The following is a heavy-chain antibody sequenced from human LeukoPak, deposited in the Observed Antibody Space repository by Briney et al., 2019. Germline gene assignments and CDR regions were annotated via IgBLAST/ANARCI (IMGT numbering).Heavy chain of an antibody. CDR3: ARDHINGAAAGISYFDY. J-gene: IGHJ4*02. D-gene: IGHD6-13*01. CDR2: VNPSGGST. Sequence: ASVKVSCKASGYTFTSYYMHWVRQAPGQGLEWMGIVNPSGGSTSYAQKFQGRVTMTRDTSTSTVYMELSSLRSEDTAVYYCARDHINGAAAGISYFDYWGQGTLVTVSS. V-gene: IGHV1-46*01. CDR1: GYTFTSYY.